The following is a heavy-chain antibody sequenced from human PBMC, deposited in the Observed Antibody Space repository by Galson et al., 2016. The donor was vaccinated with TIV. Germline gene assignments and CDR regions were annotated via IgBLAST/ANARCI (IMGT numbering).Heavy chain of an antibody. CDR1: GYTLTRNY. J-gene: IGHJ4*02. Sequence: SVKVSCKASGYTLTRNYIHWLRQAPGQGLEWMGIINPSDGGTTYAPKFQGRVTMTRDTSTATVYMELSGLRSEDTAIYYCARRFYFDYWGQGTLVTVSS. V-gene: IGHV1-46*01. CDR3: ARRFYFDY. CDR2: INPSDGGT.